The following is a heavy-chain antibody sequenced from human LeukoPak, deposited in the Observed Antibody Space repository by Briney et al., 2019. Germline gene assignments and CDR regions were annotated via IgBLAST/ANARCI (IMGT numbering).Heavy chain of an antibody. CDR2: ISAYNGNT. D-gene: IGHD2-2*01. J-gene: IGHJ6*03. CDR3: ARDRYCSSTSCSFYYYYMDV. V-gene: IGHV1-18*01. Sequence: ASVTVSCKASGYTFTSYGISWVRQAPGQGLEWMGWISAYNGNTNYAQKLQGRVTMTTDTSTSTAYMELRSLRSDDTAVYYCARDRYCSSTSCSFYYYYMDVWGQGTTVTVSS. CDR1: GYTFTSYG.